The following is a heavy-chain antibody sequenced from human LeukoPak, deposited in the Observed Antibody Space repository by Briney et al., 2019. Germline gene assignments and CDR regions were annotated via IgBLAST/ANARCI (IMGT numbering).Heavy chain of an antibody. V-gene: IGHV3-66*01. Sequence: PGGSLRLSCAASGFTVSSNYMSWVRQAPGKGLEWVSVIYSGGSTYYADSVKGRFTISRDNSKNTLYLQMNSLRAEDTAVYYCAREPYDSSGYPRRGPFNYWGQGTLVTVSS. CDR2: IYSGGST. J-gene: IGHJ4*02. CDR3: AREPYDSSGYPRRGPFNY. D-gene: IGHD3-22*01. CDR1: GFTVSSNY.